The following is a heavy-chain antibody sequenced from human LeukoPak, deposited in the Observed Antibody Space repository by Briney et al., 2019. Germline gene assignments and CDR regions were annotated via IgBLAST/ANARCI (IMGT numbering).Heavy chain of an antibody. CDR3: AREVGLYGFWSGSTSNYYYYGMDV. J-gene: IGHJ6*02. D-gene: IGHD3-3*01. CDR1: GFTFSSYA. Sequence: PGGSLRLSCAASGFTFSSYAMHWVRQAPGKGLEWVAVISYDGSNKYYADSVKGRFTISRDNSKNTLYLQMNSLRAEDTAVYYCAREVGLYGFWSGSTSNYYYYGMDVWGQGTTVTVSS. V-gene: IGHV3-30-3*01. CDR2: ISYDGSNK.